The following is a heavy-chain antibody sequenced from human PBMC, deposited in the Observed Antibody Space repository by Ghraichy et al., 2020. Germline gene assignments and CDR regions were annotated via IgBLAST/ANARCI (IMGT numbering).Heavy chain of an antibody. J-gene: IGHJ4*02. CDR2: ISSSSSYI. D-gene: IGHD1/OR15-1a*01. Sequence: GGSLRLSCAASGFTFSSYSMNWVRQAPGKGLEWVSSISSSSSYIYYADSVKGRFTISRDNAKNSLYLQMNSLRAEDTAVYYCARVAKNNRPADYWGQGTLVTVSS. V-gene: IGHV3-21*01. CDR3: ARVAKNNRPADY. CDR1: GFTFSSYS.